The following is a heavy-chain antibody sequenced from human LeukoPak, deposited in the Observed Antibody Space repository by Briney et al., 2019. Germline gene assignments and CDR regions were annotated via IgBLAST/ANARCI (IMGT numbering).Heavy chain of an antibody. Sequence: GGSLRLSCTASGFTLSSYEMSWIRQAPGKGLEWVSSIDYSGGSTYYADSVKGRFTISRDNSKNTLYLQMNSLRAEDTAVYYCAKVASSSWYGIFDYWGQGTLVTVSS. J-gene: IGHJ4*02. CDR2: IDYSGGST. V-gene: IGHV3-23*01. D-gene: IGHD6-13*01. CDR3: AKVASSSWYGIFDY. CDR1: GFTLSSYE.